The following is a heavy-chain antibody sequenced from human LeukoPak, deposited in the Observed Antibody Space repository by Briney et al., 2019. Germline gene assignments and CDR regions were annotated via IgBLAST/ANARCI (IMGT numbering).Heavy chain of an antibody. CDR1: GGSISSYY. CDR2: IYYSGST. D-gene: IGHD6-13*01. V-gene: IGHV4-39*07. CDR3: ARVGESSRIDY. Sequence: PSETLSLTCTVSGGSISSYYWGWIRQPPGKGLEWIGSIYYSGSTYYNPSLKSRVTISVDTSKNQFSLKLSSVTAADTAVYYCARVGESSRIDYWGQGTLVTVSS. J-gene: IGHJ4*02.